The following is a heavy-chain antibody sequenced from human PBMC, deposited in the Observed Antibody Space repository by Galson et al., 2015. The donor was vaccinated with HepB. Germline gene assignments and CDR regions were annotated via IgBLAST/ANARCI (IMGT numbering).Heavy chain of an antibody. CDR2: ISYDGSNE. CDR3: AKDSFGLVITYYFDY. J-gene: IGHJ4*02. D-gene: IGHD3/OR15-3a*01. V-gene: IGHV3-30*18. CDR1: GFTFSPYG. Sequence: SLRLSCAASGFTFSPYGMHWVRQAPGKGLEWVAVISYDGSNEYYADSVKGRFTISRDNSKNTLYLQMNSLRAEDTALYFCAKDSFGLVITYYFDYWGQGTLVTVSS.